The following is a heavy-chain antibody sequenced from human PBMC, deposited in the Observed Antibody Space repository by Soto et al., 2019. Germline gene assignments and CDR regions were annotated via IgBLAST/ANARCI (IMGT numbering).Heavy chain of an antibody. D-gene: IGHD1-1*01. V-gene: IGHV3-21*01. CDR2: IGTRSDI. CDR1: GITFSRYS. Sequence: GGSLRLSCAASGITFSRYSRNWVRQAPGKGLEWVSSIGTRSDIYYAESVKGRFTISRDNAKNSLSLQMNSLRLEDTAVYFCAREERPPYNGLDVWGQGTTVTVSS. CDR3: AREERPPYNGLDV. J-gene: IGHJ6*02.